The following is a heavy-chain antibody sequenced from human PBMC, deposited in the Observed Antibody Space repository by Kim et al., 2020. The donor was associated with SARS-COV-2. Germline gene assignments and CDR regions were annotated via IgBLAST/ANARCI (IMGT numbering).Heavy chain of an antibody. Sequence: QGRVTITADESTSTAYMELSSLRSEDTAVYYCAREGALIAARGYYYGMDVWGQGTTVTVSS. J-gene: IGHJ6*02. V-gene: IGHV1-69*01. D-gene: IGHD6-13*01. CDR3: AREGALIAARGYYYGMDV.